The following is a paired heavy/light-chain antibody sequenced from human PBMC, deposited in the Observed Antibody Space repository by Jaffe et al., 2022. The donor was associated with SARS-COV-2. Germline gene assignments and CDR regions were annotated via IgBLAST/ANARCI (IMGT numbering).Heavy chain of an antibody. V-gene: IGHV1-46*04. J-gene: IGHJ6*03. CDR1: GYTFTSHY. CDR2: INTSGGRT. D-gene: IGHD1-26*01. CDR3: ARDQIDGRNSGSYWTWGDYFYYMDV. Sequence: QAQLAQSGAEVKQPGASVRISCKASGYTFTSHYVHWVRQAPGQGLEWLGMINTSGGRTSYAQRLPGRVTMTRDTSTDTAYLEVRSLKSEDTAVYFCARDQIDGRNSGSYWTWGDYFYYMDVWGKGTTVTVSS.
Light chain of an antibody. V-gene: IGLV3-19*01. CDR3: NCRDNSGKQVI. J-gene: IGLJ2*01. CDR1: SLRNYY. Sequence: SSELTQDPAVSVALGQTVRITCQGDSLRNYYASWYQQKPGQAPVLVNHGKNNRPSGTPDRFSGSGSGDTASLTITGAQAEDEADYYCNCRDNSGKQVIFGGGTKLTVL. CDR2: GKN.